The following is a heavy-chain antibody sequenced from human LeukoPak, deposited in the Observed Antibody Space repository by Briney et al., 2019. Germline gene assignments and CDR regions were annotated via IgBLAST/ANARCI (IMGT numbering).Heavy chain of an antibody. CDR3: ARDLFEEYYDSSGYGYFDY. Sequence: GGSLRLSCATSGFTFSSFWMSWVRQAPGKGLEWVANINQDESEKYYVDSVKGRFTISRDNAKNSLYLQMNSLRAEDTAVYYCARDLFEEYYDSSGYGYFDYWGQGTLVTVSS. D-gene: IGHD3-22*01. V-gene: IGHV3-7*01. CDR1: GFTFSSFW. CDR2: INQDESEK. J-gene: IGHJ4*02.